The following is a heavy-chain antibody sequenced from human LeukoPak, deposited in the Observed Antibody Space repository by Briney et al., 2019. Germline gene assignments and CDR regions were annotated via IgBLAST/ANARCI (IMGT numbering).Heavy chain of an antibody. V-gene: IGHV4-39*01. J-gene: IGHJ4*02. CDR3: ASPAMYAFFDY. CDR2: IYYSGST. D-gene: IGHD2-8*01. CDR1: GGSISSSSYY. Sequence: SETLSLTCTVSGGSISSSSYYWGWIRQPPGKGLEWIGSIYYSGSTYYNPSLKSRVTISVDTSKNQFSLKLSSVTAADTAVYYCASPAMYAFFDYWAREPWSPSPQ.